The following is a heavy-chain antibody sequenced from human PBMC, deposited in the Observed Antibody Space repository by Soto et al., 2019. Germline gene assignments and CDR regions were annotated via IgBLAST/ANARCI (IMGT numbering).Heavy chain of an antibody. V-gene: IGHV4-39*01. D-gene: IGHD1-1*01. CDR2: IYYSGST. Sequence: QLQLQESGPGLVKPSETLSLTCTVSGGSISSSSYYWGWIRQPPGKGLEWIGSIYYSGSTYYNPSLKSRVTISVDTSKNQFSLKLSSVTAADTAVYYCARLNSFNWNGDYFDYWGQGTLVTVSS. CDR3: ARLNSFNWNGDYFDY. CDR1: GGSISSSSYY. J-gene: IGHJ4*02.